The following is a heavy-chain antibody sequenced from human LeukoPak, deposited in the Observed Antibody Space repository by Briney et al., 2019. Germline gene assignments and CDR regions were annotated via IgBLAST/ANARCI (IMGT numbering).Heavy chain of an antibody. CDR1: GFTFSSYT. V-gene: IGHV3-23*05. Sequence: PGGSLRLSCTASGFTFSSYTLNWVRQAPGKGLEWVSTIDDSERTHYADSVQGRFTISRDNSKNTIFLHMNSLRAEDTAVYFCSTRLGEHFDYWGQGTRVTVSS. CDR3: STRLGEHFDY. J-gene: IGHJ4*02. CDR2: IDDSERT. D-gene: IGHD3-16*01.